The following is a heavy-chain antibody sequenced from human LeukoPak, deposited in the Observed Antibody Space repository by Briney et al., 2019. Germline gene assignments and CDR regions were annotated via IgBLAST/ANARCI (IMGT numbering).Heavy chain of an antibody. J-gene: IGHJ3*02. Sequence: AAVKVSCKVSGYTLTELSMHWVRQAPGKGXEWMGGFDPEDGETIYAQKFQGRVTMTEDTSTDTAYMELSSLRSEDTAVYYCATRSGDDAFDIWGQGTMVTVSS. CDR1: GYTLTELS. V-gene: IGHV1-24*01. CDR3: ATRSGDDAFDI. CDR2: FDPEDGET. D-gene: IGHD2-21*01.